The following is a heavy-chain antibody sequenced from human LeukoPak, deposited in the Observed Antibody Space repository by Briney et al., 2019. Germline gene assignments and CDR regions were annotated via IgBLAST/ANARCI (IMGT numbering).Heavy chain of an antibody. V-gene: IGHV3-23*01. D-gene: IGHD2-2*02. CDR2: ISGTGSST. CDR3: AKASVAIPQYCNS. CDR1: GFTFGNYA. Sequence: PGGSVRLSCEASGFTFGNYAMNWVRQAPGKGLEWVSTISGTGSSTYYADSAKGCFTISRDNSKDTLFLQLNSLTAADTAMYFCAKASVAIPQYCNSWGQGTLVTVSS. J-gene: IGHJ5*02.